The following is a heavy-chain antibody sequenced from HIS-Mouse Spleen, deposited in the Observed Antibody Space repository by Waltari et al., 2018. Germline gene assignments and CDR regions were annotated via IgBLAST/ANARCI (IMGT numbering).Heavy chain of an antibody. CDR1: GFTFSSYG. V-gene: IGHV3-33*01. J-gene: IGHJ3*02. CDR2: IWYDGSNK. Sequence: QVQLVESGGGVVQPGRSLRLSCAASGFTFSSYGMHWVRQAPGKGLEWVAVIWYDGSNKYYADSVKGRFTISRDNSKNTLYLQMNSLRAEDTAVYYCARDAVYYDFWSGPDAFDIWGQGTMVTVSS. CDR3: ARDAVYYDFWSGPDAFDI. D-gene: IGHD3-3*01.